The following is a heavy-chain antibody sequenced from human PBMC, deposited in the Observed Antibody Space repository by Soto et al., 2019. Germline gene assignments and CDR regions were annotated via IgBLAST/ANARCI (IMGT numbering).Heavy chain of an antibody. CDR1: GGSISSSNW. V-gene: IGHV4-4*02. Sequence: SETLSLTCAVSGGSISSSNWWSWVRQPPGKGLEWIGEIYHSGSTNYNPSLKSRVTISVDKSKNQFSLKLSSVTAADTAVYYCAREIIVLMSKAHNWFDSWGQGTLVTVSS. CDR3: AREIIVLMSKAHNWFDS. D-gene: IGHD2-8*01. CDR2: IYHSGST. J-gene: IGHJ5*01.